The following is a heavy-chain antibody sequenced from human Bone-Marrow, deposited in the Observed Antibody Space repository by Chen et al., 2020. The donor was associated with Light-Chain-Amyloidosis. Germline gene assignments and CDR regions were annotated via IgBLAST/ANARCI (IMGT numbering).Heavy chain of an antibody. J-gene: IGHJ4*01. V-gene: IGHV2-5*02. Sequence: QSTLREAAPALVKPTQTLTLTCSFSGFSLATAGVSVGWVPRPPGKALAWLALIYWDDDKRYSPSLRNRLTVSKDTSNTQVVLTITIMDFVDTATYYCAHRFYSDGRGYTAFDSWGRGTLVTVSS. CDR2: IYWDDDK. CDR1: GFSLATAGVS. CDR3: AHRFYSDGRGYTAFDS. D-gene: IGHD3-22*01.